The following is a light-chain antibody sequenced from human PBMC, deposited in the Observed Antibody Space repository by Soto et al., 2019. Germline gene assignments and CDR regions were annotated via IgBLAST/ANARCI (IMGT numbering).Light chain of an antibody. CDR3: HPYASSPPYP. J-gene: IGKJ2*01. V-gene: IGKV3-15*01. CDR1: QSVSSN. Sequence: VVTLSVVTVSVSPGERATLSCRASQSVSSNLAWYQQKPGQAPRLLIYGASTRATGIPARFSGSGSGTEFTLTISRLEPDDSAVYYCHPYASSPPYPSGQLTKVDI. CDR2: GAS.